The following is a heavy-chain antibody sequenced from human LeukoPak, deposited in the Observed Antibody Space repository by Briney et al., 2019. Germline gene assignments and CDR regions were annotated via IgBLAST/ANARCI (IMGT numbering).Heavy chain of an antibody. CDR3: ATTRGYTYGYSDY. V-gene: IGHV3-48*04. CDR1: GFTFSSYS. Sequence: GGSLRLSCAASGFTFSSYSMNWVRQAPGKGLEWISSISSGSSTIYYADSVKGRFSISRDNAKNSLYLQMSSLRAEDTAVYYCATTRGYTYGYSDYWGQGTLVTVSS. CDR2: ISSGSSTI. J-gene: IGHJ4*02. D-gene: IGHD5-18*01.